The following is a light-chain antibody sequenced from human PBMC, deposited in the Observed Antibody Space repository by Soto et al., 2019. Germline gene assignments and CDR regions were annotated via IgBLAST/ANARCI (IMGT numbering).Light chain of an antibody. CDR1: SSNIGSNT. V-gene: IGLV1-44*01. Sequence: SVLTQPPSASGTPGQRVTLSCSGSSSNIGSNTINWYQQLPGTAPKLLIYTNNQRPSGVPDRFSGSKSGTSASLAISGLQSEDEADYYCAAWDDSRNGVVFGGGTKLTVL. CDR2: TNN. J-gene: IGLJ2*01. CDR3: AAWDDSRNGVV.